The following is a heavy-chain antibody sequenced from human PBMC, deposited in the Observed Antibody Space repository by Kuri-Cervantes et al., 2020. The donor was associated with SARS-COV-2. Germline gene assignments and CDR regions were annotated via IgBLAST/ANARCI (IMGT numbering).Heavy chain of an antibody. CDR3: ARTVTGSGEQWQHDY. V-gene: IGHV3-30-3*01. D-gene: IGHD6-19*01. CDR1: GFTFSSYA. J-gene: IGHJ4*02. CDR2: ISYDGSNK. Sequence: GGSLRLSCAASGFTFSSYAMHWVRQAPGKGLEWVAVISYDGSNKYYADSVKGRFTISRDNSKNTLYLQMNSLRAEDTAVYYCARTVTGSGEQWQHDYWGQGTLVTVSS.